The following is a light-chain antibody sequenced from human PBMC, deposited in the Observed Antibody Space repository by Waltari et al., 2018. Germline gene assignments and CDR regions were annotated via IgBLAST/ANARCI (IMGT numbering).Light chain of an antibody. J-gene: IGKJ1*01. V-gene: IGKV1-39*01. CDR2: AAS. Sequence: DIQMTQSPSSLSASVGDRVTITCRASQSISSYLNWDQQKPGKAPKLLIYAASSLQSGVPSRFSGSGSGTDFTLTISSLQPEDIATYYCQQSYSTLWTFGQGTKVEIK. CDR1: QSISSY. CDR3: QQSYSTLWT.